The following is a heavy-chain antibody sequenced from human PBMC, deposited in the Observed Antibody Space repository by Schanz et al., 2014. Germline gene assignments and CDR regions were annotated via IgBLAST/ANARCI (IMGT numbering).Heavy chain of an antibody. J-gene: IGHJ4*02. CDR2: ISPNSGDT. Sequence: QVQLVQSGAEVKKPGASVKVSCKASGYTFTGYYMHWVRQAPGQGLEWMGWISPNSGDTNYAQKFQGRVTMTRDTSISTAYMDLSRLRSNDSAVYYCARDRDQWDGNYLDYWGQGTLVTVSS. V-gene: IGHV1-2*02. D-gene: IGHD1-26*01. CDR1: GYTFTGYY. CDR3: ARDRDQWDGNYLDY.